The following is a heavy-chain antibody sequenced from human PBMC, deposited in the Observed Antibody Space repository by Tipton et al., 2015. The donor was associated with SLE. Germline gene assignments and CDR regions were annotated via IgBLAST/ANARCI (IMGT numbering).Heavy chain of an antibody. D-gene: IGHD2-2*02. CDR1: GFTLGNYA. Sequence: SLRLSCTASGFTLGNYAVSWVRQAPGKGLEWVGFTRTKAYHGTTENAASVKGRFTISREDSKNVVYLQMNSLKPDDTAVYFCARGGFCSRTNCYIRDAFDIWGQGTVVTVSS. J-gene: IGHJ3*02. CDR2: TRTKAYHGTT. CDR3: ARGGFCSRTNCYIRDAFDI. V-gene: IGHV3-49*04.